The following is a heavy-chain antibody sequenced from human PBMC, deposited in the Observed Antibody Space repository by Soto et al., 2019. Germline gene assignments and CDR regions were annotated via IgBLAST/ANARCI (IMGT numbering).Heavy chain of an antibody. Sequence: EVQLLESGGGLVQPGGSLRLSCAASGFTFSSYAMSWVRQAPGKGLEWVSAISGSGGSTYYADSVKGRFTISRDNSKNTLYLQMNSLRAEETAVYYCAKSFEVAGPIKFYYYYGMDVWGQGTTVTVSS. CDR3: AKSFEVAGPIKFYYYYGMDV. J-gene: IGHJ6*02. CDR2: ISGSGGST. D-gene: IGHD6-19*01. V-gene: IGHV3-23*01. CDR1: GFTFSSYA.